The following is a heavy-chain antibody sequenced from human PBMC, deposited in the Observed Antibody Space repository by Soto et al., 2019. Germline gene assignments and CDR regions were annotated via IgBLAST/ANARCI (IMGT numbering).Heavy chain of an antibody. Sequence: ASMKVSCKSSGYTFTSYDINWVRQATGQGLEWMGWMNPNSGNTGYAQKFQGRVTMTRNTSISTAYMELSSLRSEDTAVYYCARGIAARLRDNWFDPWGQGTLVTVSS. J-gene: IGHJ5*02. CDR2: MNPNSGNT. CDR3: ARGIAARLRDNWFDP. D-gene: IGHD6-6*01. CDR1: GYTFTSYD. V-gene: IGHV1-8*01.